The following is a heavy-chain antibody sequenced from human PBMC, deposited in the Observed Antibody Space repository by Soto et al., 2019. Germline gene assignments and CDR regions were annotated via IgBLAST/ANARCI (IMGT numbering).Heavy chain of an antibody. D-gene: IGHD2-21*01. CDR1: GGSFSTSS. Sequence: QVLLVQSGAEMKKPGSSVKVSCKASGGSFSTSSINWLRQAPGQRPEWMANILPNSVTADYAQNLQGRVTITADTVTNTVYMELRNFLSADTAVYYCARGHEFGGNSDAYDFWGQGKLVTVCS. J-gene: IGHJ3*01. CDR2: ILPNSVTA. V-gene: IGHV1-69*14. CDR3: ARGHEFGGNSDAYDF.